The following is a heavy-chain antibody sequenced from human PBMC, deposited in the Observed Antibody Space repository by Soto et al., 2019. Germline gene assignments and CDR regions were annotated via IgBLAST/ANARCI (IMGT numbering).Heavy chain of an antibody. V-gene: IGHV4-39*01. CDR2: IYYSGST. Sequence: PSETLSLTCTVSGGSISSSKYYWGWIRQAPGKGLEWIGSIYYSGSTYYNPSLKSRVTISVDTSKNQFSLKLSSMTAADTAVYYCARHGRYYDIGDLTDYWGQGSMVTAPQ. D-gene: IGHD3-22*01. CDR3: ARHGRYYDIGDLTDY. J-gene: IGHJ4*02. CDR1: GGSISSSKYY.